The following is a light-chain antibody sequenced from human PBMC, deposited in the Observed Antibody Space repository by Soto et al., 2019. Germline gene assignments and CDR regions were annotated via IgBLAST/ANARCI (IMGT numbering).Light chain of an antibody. CDR2: DVS. V-gene: IGLV2-14*01. CDR3: SSYTSSSTRV. CDR1: SSDVGDYNY. J-gene: IGLJ1*01. Sequence: QSALTQPASVSGSPGQSITNSCTGTSSDVGDYNYVSWYQQHPGKAPKLMIFDVSNRPSGVSNRFSGSKSGNTASLTISGLQAEDEADYYCSSYTSSSTRVFGTGTKVTVL.